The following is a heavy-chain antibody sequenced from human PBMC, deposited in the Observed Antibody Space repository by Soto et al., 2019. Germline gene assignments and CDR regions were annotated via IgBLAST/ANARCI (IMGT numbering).Heavy chain of an antibody. CDR1: GYTFTSYS. D-gene: IGHD3-3*01. CDR2: INAGNGNT. CDR3: ARTSGYYFYDC. J-gene: IGHJ4*02. Sequence: QVQLVQSGAEVKKPGASVKVSCKASGYTFTSYSIHWVRQAPGQRLEWMGWINAGNGNTKYSQKFQGRVTITRDTSASTAYMELSSLRSEDTAVYYCARTSGYYFYDCWGQGTLVTVSS. V-gene: IGHV1-3*01.